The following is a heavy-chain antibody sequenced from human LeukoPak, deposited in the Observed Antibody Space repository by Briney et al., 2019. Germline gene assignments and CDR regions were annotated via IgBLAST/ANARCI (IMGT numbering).Heavy chain of an antibody. CDR1: GFTVSSNY. Sequence: GGSLRLSCAASGFTVSSNYMSWVRQAPGKGLEWVSVIYSCGSTYYADSVKGRFTISRDNSKNTLYLQMNSLRAEDTAVYYCARGHYEADSYYYYMDVWGKGTTVTVSS. CDR3: ARGHYEADSYYYYMDV. V-gene: IGHV3-66*01. CDR2: IYSCGST. J-gene: IGHJ6*03. D-gene: IGHD3-22*01.